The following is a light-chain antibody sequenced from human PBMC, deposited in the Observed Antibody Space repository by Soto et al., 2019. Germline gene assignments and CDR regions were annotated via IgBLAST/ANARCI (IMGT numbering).Light chain of an antibody. J-gene: IGKJ1*01. Sequence: DIVLMQSPGTLSLSPGERATLSCRAGQSVPTNYLAWYQHKPGQAPRLLISGASTRATGIPDRFTGSGSETDFTLTSDKLEPEDFAVYYCQQYGTSRRTFGQGTKVEIK. CDR1: QSVPTNY. V-gene: IGKV3-20*01. CDR3: QQYGTSRRT. CDR2: GAS.